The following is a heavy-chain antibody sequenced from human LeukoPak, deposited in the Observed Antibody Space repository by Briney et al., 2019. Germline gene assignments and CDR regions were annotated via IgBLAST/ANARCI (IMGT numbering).Heavy chain of an antibody. J-gene: IGHJ4*02. D-gene: IGHD4-11*01. CDR3: ARDARQSDY. CDR2: IHQSGST. CDR1: GYSITSGYY. V-gene: IGHV4-38-2*02. Sequence: SETLSLTCAVSGYSITSGYYWGWLRPPPGKGQEWIGSIHQSGSTYYNPSLKSRVTISVDTSKNQFSLKLNSLTAADTAVYYCARDARQSDYWGQGTLVTVSS.